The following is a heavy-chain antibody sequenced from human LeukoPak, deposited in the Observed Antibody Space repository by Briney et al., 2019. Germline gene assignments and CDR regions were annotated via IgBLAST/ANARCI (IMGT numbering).Heavy chain of an antibody. CDR2: IYYSGGT. J-gene: IGHJ4*02. D-gene: IGHD3-3*01. Sequence: SETLSLTCTVSGGSISSHYWSWIRQPPGKGLEWIGYIYYSGGTNYNPSLKSRVTISVDTSKNQFSLKLSSVTAADTAVYYCARVSYDFWSGYYNYYFDYWGQGTLVTVSS. CDR1: GGSISSHY. CDR3: ARVSYDFWSGYYNYYFDY. V-gene: IGHV4-59*11.